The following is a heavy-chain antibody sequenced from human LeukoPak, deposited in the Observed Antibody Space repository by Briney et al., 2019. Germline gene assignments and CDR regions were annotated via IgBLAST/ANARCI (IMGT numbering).Heavy chain of an antibody. D-gene: IGHD6-19*01. CDR3: AKARIAVAGTTASLQY. V-gene: IGHV3-30*18. J-gene: IGHJ1*01. CDR1: GFTFSSYG. CDR2: ISNDGSHK. Sequence: PGRSLRLSCAASGFTFSSYGIHWVRQAPGKGLEWVAVISNDGSHKYYADSVKGRFTVSRDNSKNTLYLQMNSLRTEDTAVYYCAKARIAVAGTTASLQYWGQGTLVTVSS.